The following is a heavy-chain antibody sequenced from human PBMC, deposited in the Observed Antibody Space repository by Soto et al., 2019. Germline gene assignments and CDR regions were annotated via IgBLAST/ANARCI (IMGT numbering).Heavy chain of an antibody. V-gene: IGHV3-9*01. CDR1: GFTFDDYA. D-gene: IGHD4-17*01. J-gene: IGHJ3*02. CDR2: ISWNSGSR. CDR3: ATSKGDLEILKTTVTTFWGSFHI. Sequence: EVQLVESGGGLVQPGRSLRLSCAASGFTFDDYAMHWVRQVPGKGPEWVSGISWNSGSRGYAESVRGRFTISRDNAKNSLYLQMNSLRAEDTDLYYCATSKGDLEILKTTVTTFWGSFHIWGQGTMVTVSS.